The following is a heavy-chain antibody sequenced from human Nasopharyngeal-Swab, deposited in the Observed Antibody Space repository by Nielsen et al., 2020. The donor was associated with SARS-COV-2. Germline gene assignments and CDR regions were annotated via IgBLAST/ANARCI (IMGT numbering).Heavy chain of an antibody. D-gene: IGHD6-13*01. V-gene: IGHV3-21*01. CDR2: ISSSSSYI. J-gene: IGHJ6*03. CDR3: ARDRQQLALGYYYYYMDV. Sequence: VRQAPGKGLEWVSSISSSSSYIYYADSVKGRFTISRDNAKNSLYLQMNSLRAEDTAVYYCARDRQQLALGYYYYYMDVWGKGTTVTVSS.